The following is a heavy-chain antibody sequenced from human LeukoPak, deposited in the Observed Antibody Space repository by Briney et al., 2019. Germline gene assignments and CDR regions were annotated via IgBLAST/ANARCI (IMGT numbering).Heavy chain of an antibody. V-gene: IGHV3-7*01. Sequence: GGSLRLSCAASGFTFSSYWMSWVRQAPGKGLEWVADIKHDGSEEHYVASVKGRFTISRDNAKLYLQMNSLRAEDTAVYYCAGGQGWHFDLWGLGTLITVSS. CDR1: GFTFSSYW. CDR2: IKHDGSEE. J-gene: IGHJ2*01. D-gene: IGHD2-15*01. CDR3: AGGQGWHFDL.